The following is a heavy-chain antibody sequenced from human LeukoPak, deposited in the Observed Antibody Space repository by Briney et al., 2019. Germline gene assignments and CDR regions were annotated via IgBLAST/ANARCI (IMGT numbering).Heavy chain of an antibody. CDR2: IYSGGGT. J-gene: IGHJ4*02. D-gene: IGHD4-17*01. Sequence: GGSLSLSCAASGFPFSTNYMSWVRQAPGKGLEWVSLIYSGGGTYYADSVKGRFTISRDNSRNTLSLQMNSLRVDDTAVYYCARGFRSVTTWGYFDYWGQGALVTVSS. V-gene: IGHV3-66*01. CDR3: ARGFRSVTTWGYFDY. CDR1: GFPFSTNY.